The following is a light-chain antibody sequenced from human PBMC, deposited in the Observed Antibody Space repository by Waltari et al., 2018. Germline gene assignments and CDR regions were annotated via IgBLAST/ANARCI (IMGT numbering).Light chain of an antibody. V-gene: IGKV3-11*01. J-gene: IGKJ4*01. CDR2: DAS. CDR3: QQRSSWPLT. CDR1: QSVSSY. Sequence: DILLTQSPATLSLSPGKRATLPCRARQSVSSYLAWYQQKPGQAPRLLIYDASTRAGGVPARFSGSGSGTDFTLTISSLEPEDFAVYYCQQRSSWPLTFGGGTKVEIK.